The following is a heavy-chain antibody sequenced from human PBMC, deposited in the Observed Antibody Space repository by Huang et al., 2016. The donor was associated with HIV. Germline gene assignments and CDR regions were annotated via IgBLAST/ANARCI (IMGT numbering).Heavy chain of an antibody. J-gene: IGHJ3*02. CDR2: IYYSGST. CDR1: GGSISSGGYY. D-gene: IGHD2-2*02. Sequence: QVQLQESGPGLVKPSQTLSLTCTVSGGSISSGGYYWSWIRQPPGKGLEWIGYIYYSGSTYYNPSLKSRVTISVDTSKNQFSLKLSSGTAADTAVYYCARDTDGGRTFDIWGQGTMVTVSS. V-gene: IGHV4-30-4*08. CDR3: ARDTDGGRTFDI.